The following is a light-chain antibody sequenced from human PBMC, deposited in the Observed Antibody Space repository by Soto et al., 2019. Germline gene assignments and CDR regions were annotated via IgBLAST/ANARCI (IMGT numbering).Light chain of an antibody. Sequence: IQLIQSPSTLSPSVGDRVTITCRTSQSISVWLAWYQQKAGKAPNLLIYKASRLESGVPSRFSSSGSETEFTLTISGLQPGDSATYYCQQYNSYSPTFGQGTKVDIK. V-gene: IGKV1-5*03. CDR2: KAS. J-gene: IGKJ1*01. CDR3: QQYNSYSPT. CDR1: QSISVW.